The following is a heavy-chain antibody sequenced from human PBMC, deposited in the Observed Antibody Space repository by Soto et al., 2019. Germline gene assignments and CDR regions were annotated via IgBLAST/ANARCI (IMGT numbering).Heavy chain of an antibody. J-gene: IGHJ6*02. D-gene: IGHD3-3*01. CDR2: IIPIFGTA. CDR3: ARERITIFGVVISRTDYYYYGMDV. Sequence: QVQLVQSGAEVKKPGSSVKVSCKASGGTFSSYATSWVRQAPGQGLEWMGGIIPIFGTANYAQKFQGRVTITADESTSTAYMELSSLRSEDTAVYYCARERITIFGVVISRTDYYYYGMDVWGQGTTVTVSS. V-gene: IGHV1-69*01. CDR1: GGTFSSYA.